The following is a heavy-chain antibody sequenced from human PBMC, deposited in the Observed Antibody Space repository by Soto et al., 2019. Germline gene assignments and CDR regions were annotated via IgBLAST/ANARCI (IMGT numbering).Heavy chain of an antibody. V-gene: IGHV1-69*04. Sequence: GASVKVSCKSSGGTFSSYTISCVRQAPGQGLEWMGRIIPILGIANYAQKFQGRVTITADKSTSTAYMELSSLRSEDTAVYYCARDGFLCSGGSCCYFDYWGQGTLVTVSS. CDR3: ARDGFLCSGGSCCYFDY. D-gene: IGHD2-15*01. CDR2: IIPILGIA. J-gene: IGHJ4*02. CDR1: GGTFSSYT.